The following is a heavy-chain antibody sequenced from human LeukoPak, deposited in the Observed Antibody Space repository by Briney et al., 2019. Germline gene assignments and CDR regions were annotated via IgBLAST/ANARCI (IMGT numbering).Heavy chain of an antibody. V-gene: IGHV3-21*01. J-gene: IGHJ4*02. Sequence: GGSLRLSCAASGFTFSSCGMNWVRQAPGKGREWVSSISSSSSYIYYADSVKGRFTISRDNSKNTLYLQMNSLRPEDTAVYYCAKDRSKGSYGDDFDFWGQGTLVTVSS. CDR3: AKDRSKGSYGDDFDF. D-gene: IGHD1-26*01. CDR2: ISSSSSYI. CDR1: GFTFSSCG.